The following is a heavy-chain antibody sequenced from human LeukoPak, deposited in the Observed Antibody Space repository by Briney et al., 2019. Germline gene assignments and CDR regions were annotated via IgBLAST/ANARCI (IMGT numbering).Heavy chain of an antibody. Sequence: PGGSLRLSCAASGFTFSSYSMNWVRQAPGKGLEWVSYISSSSSTIYDADSVKGRFTISRDNAKNALYLQMNSLRAEDTAVYYCAREVAGLWGQGTLVTVSS. CDR2: ISSSSSTI. V-gene: IGHV3-48*01. CDR3: AREVAGL. CDR1: GFTFSSYS. J-gene: IGHJ4*02.